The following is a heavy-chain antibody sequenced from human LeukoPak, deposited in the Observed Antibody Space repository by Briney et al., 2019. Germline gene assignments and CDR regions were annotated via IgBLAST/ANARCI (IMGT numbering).Heavy chain of an antibody. CDR1: EYTFTTYD. D-gene: IGHD2-8*01. Sequence: ASVKVSCKASEYTFTTYDINWVRQATGQGLEWMGWMNPNSGNTGYAQKFQGRVTMTRDTSINTAYMELSNLRSEDTAVYYCARVRSVYAIYPVYWGQGTLVTVSS. CDR2: MNPNSGNT. CDR3: ARVRSVYAIYPVY. V-gene: IGHV1-8*01. J-gene: IGHJ4*02.